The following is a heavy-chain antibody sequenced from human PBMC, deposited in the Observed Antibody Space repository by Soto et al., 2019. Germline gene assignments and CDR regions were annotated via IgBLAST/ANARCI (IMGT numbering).Heavy chain of an antibody. V-gene: IGHV3-23*01. Sequence: GGSLRFSCAASGFTFSSYAMSWVRQAPGKGLEWVSAISGSGGSTYYADSVKGRFTISRDNSKNTLYLQMNSLRAEDTAVYYCAKDGGVVVPAAMPGWYFDLWGRGTLVTVSS. D-gene: IGHD2-2*01. J-gene: IGHJ2*01. CDR2: ISGSGGST. CDR3: AKDGGVVVPAAMPGWYFDL. CDR1: GFTFSSYA.